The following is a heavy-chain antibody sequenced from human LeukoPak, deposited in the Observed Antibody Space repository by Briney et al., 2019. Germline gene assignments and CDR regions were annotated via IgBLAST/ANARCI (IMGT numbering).Heavy chain of an antibody. CDR3: TKDPLDY. Sequence: PGGSLRLSCVASALTLSSYMMSWVRQAPGKGLEWVSGISGSAGGTFYSDSVRGRFTISRDSPKNTLYLQMNSLRVEDTAVYYCTKDPLDYWGQGTLVTVSS. CDR2: ISGSAGGT. V-gene: IGHV3-23*01. CDR1: ALTLSSYM. J-gene: IGHJ4*02.